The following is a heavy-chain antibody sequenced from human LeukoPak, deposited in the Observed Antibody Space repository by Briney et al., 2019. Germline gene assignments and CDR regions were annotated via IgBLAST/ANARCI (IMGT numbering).Heavy chain of an antibody. V-gene: IGHV1-3*01. CDR1: GYTFTSYA. J-gene: IGHJ4*02. Sequence: ASVNVSCKASGYTFTSYAMHWVRQAPGQRLEWMGWINAGNGNTKYSQKFQGRVTITRDTSASTAYMELSSLRSEDTAVYYCARGSPYGDYLDYWGQGTLVTVSS. CDR2: INAGNGNT. CDR3: ARGSPYGDYLDY. D-gene: IGHD4-17*01.